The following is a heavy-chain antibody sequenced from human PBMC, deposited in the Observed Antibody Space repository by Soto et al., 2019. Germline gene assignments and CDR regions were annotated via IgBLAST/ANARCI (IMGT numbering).Heavy chain of an antibody. Sequence: GASVKVSCKAFGGTFSSYAICWVRQAPGQGLEWMGGIIPMFDSTNYAQKFQGRVTITADESTSTAFMELSSLRSEDTAVYYCARRVVATSVRDIAYYYYGLDVWGQGTTVTVSS. CDR1: GGTFSSYA. V-gene: IGHV1-69*13. D-gene: IGHD2-21*02. J-gene: IGHJ6*02. CDR2: IIPMFDST. CDR3: ARRVVATSVRDIAYYYYGLDV.